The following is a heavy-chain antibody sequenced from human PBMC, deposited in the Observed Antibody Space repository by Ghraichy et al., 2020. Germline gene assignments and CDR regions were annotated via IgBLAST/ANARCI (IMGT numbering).Heavy chain of an antibody. V-gene: IGHV3-23*01. D-gene: IGHD1-26*01. J-gene: IGHJ5*02. CDR2: ISESTGNS. CDR3: TRDSGWERDL. CDR1: GFSVGSHG. Sequence: GGSLRLSCEASGFSVGSHGMSWVRQAPGKGLEWVSGISESTGNSFYADSVKGRFTISRDNSKNTLYLQMNSLKVEDTALYYCTRDSGWERDLWGQGTLVTVSS.